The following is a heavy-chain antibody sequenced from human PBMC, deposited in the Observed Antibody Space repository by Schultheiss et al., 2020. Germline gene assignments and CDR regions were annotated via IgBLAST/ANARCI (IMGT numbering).Heavy chain of an antibody. Sequence: GGSLRLSCAASGFTFSSYAMSWVRQAPGKGLEWVSYISSSSSTIYYADSVKGRFTISRDNSKNTLYLQMNSLRAEDTAVYYCARETYYYKDWGQGTLVTVSS. CDR2: ISSSSSTI. D-gene: IGHD3-10*01. V-gene: IGHV3-48*01. CDR3: ARETYYYKD. CDR1: GFTFSSYA. J-gene: IGHJ4*02.